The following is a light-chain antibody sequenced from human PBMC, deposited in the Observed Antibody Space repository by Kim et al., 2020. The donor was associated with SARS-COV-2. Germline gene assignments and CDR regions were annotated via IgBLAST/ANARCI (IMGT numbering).Light chain of an antibody. CDR2: DNN. CDR1: SSNDGNNY. V-gene: IGLV1-51*01. CDR3: GTWDSSLSAVV. Sequence: GQKVTSSCSGSSSNDGNNYVSRYQQLPGTAPKLHIYDNNKRPSGIPDRFSGSKSGTSATLGITGLQTGDEADYYCGTWDSSLSAVVFGGGTKVTVL. J-gene: IGLJ2*01.